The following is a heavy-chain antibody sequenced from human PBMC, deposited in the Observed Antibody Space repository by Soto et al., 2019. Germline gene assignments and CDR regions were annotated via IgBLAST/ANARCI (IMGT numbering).Heavy chain of an antibody. Sequence: RASVKVSCKASGYTFGNNDISWVRQATGQGLEWMGWMNPNSGNTGYAQKFQGRVSTTRNTSITTAYLELSSLRSDDTAIYYCARMATSGTLNWFDPWGQGTLVTVSS. V-gene: IGHV1-8*01. J-gene: IGHJ5*02. CDR2: MNPNSGNT. CDR3: ARMATSGTLNWFDP. CDR1: GYTFGNND.